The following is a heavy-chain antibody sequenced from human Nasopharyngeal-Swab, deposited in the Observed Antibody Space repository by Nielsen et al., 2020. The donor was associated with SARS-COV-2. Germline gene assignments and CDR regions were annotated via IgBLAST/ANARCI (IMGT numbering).Heavy chain of an antibody. CDR1: GYGFTSYW. Sequence: GESLKISCKGSGYGFTSYWIGWGRQMPGKGLEWMGIIYPGDSDTRYSPSFQGQVTISADKSISTAYLQWSSLKASDTAMYYCARQSGSYYDIADAFDIWGQGTMVTVSS. V-gene: IGHV5-51*01. D-gene: IGHD1-26*01. J-gene: IGHJ3*02. CDR2: IYPGDSDT. CDR3: ARQSGSYYDIADAFDI.